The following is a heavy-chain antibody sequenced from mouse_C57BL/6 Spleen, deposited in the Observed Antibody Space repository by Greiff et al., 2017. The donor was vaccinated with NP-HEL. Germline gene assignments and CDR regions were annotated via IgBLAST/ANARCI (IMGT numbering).Heavy chain of an antibody. Sequence: QVQLQQPGAELVMPGASVKLSCKASGYTFTSYWMHWVKQRPGQGLEWIGEIDPSDSYTNYNQKFKGKSTLTVDKSSSTAYMQLSSLTSEDSAVYYCARLSNYPHDFDYWGQGTTLTVSS. CDR2: IDPSDSYT. D-gene: IGHD2-5*01. CDR1: GYTFTSYW. V-gene: IGHV1-69*01. J-gene: IGHJ2*01. CDR3: ARLSNYPHDFDY.